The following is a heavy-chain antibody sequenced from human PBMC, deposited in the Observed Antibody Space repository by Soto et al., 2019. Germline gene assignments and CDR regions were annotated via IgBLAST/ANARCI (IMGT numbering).Heavy chain of an antibody. CDR2: ISYDGSNK. CDR1: GFPFSSYG. Sequence: QVQLVESGGGVVQPGRSLRLSCAASGFPFSSYGMHWVRQAPGKGLEWVAHISYDGSNKHYTDSVKGRFTISRDNSKITLYLQMSSLRAEDTAVYSCAGGQYYFDCCGQGTRVSVSS. D-gene: IGHD2-15*01. CDR3: AGGQYYFDC. V-gene: IGHV3-30*03. J-gene: IGHJ4*02.